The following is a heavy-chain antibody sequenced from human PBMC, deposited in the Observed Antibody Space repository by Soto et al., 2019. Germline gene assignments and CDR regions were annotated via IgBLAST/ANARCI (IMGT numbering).Heavy chain of an antibody. CDR1: GFTFSDYY. CDR3: ARDRGIAVAELGWFDP. Sequence: GESLKISCAASGFTFSDYYMSWIRQAPGKGLEWVSYISSSGSTIYYADSVKGRFTISRDNAKNSLYLQMNSLRAEDTAVYYCARDRGIAVAELGWFDPWGQGTLVTVSS. D-gene: IGHD6-19*01. V-gene: IGHV3-11*01. J-gene: IGHJ5*02. CDR2: ISSSGSTI.